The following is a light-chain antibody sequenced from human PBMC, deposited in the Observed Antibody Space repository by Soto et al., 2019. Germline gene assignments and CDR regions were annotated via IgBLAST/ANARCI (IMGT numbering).Light chain of an antibody. J-gene: IGKJ1*01. CDR3: QQYVSSPWA. CDR2: GAS. CDR1: QSVSGN. V-gene: IGKV3-15*01. Sequence: EIVLTQSPATLSVSLGDSATLSCRAGQSVSGNLAWYQQKPGQAPRLLIYGASTRATGIPARFTGSGSGTDFTLTISRLEPEDFAVYYCQQYVSSPWAFGQGTKVDIK.